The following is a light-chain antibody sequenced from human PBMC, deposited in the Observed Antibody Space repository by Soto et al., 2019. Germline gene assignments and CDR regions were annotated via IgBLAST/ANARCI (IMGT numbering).Light chain of an antibody. CDR1: QSVSSNY. Sequence: EIVLTQSPGTLSLSPGGRATLSCRASQSVSSNYLAWYQQKPGQAPRLLIYAASSRATGIPDRFSGSGSGTDFTLTISRLEPDDFAVYYCQQYGTSFGQGTKVEIK. J-gene: IGKJ1*01. V-gene: IGKV3-20*01. CDR3: QQYGTS. CDR2: AAS.